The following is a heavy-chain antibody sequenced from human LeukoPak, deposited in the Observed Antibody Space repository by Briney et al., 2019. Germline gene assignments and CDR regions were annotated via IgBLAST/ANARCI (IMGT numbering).Heavy chain of an antibody. CDR3: ARDGVEFYNWFDP. D-gene: IGHD2-21*01. V-gene: IGHV3-74*01. Sequence: GGSLRLSRAASGFTFSSYWMHWVRQAPGKGLVWVSRINSDGSSTTYADSVKGRFTISRDNAKNTLYLQMNSLRAEDTAVYYCARDGVEFYNWFDPWGQGTLVTVSS. CDR2: INSDGSST. J-gene: IGHJ5*02. CDR1: GFTFSSYW.